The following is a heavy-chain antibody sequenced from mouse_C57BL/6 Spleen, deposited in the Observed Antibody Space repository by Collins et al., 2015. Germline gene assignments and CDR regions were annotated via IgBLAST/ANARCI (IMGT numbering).Heavy chain of an antibody. CDR2: IYPGSGST. J-gene: IGHJ4*01. CDR3: ARRCYDGYYVYAMDY. CDR1: GYTFTSYW. V-gene: IGHV1-55*01. D-gene: IGHD2-3*01. Sequence: QVQLQQPGAELVKPGASVKMSCKASGYTFTSYWITWVKQRPGQGLEWIGDIYPGSGSTNYNEKFKSKATLTVDTSSSTAYMQLSSLTSEDSAVYYCARRCYDGYYVYAMDYWGQGTSVTVSS.